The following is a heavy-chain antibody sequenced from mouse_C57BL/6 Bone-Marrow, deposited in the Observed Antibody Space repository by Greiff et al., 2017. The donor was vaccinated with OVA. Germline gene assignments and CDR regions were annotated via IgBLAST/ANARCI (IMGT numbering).Heavy chain of an antibody. CDR2: INPNNGGT. CDR1: GYTFTDYY. Sequence: EVKLQQSGPELVKPGASVKISCKASGYTFTDYYMNWVKQSHGKSLEWIGDINPNNGGTSYNQKFKGKATLTVDKSSSTAYMELRSLTSEDSAVYYCARYWAYWGQGTLVTVSA. V-gene: IGHV1-26*01. J-gene: IGHJ3*01. CDR3: ARYWAY.